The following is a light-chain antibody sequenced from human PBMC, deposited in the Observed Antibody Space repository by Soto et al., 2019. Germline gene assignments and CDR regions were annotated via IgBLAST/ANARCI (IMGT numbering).Light chain of an antibody. CDR2: AAS. Sequence: DIHITPSPSSLSASLGGRVTITCRASQSISRYLNWYQQRPGKAPKFLIYAASNLQSGVPSRFSGSEFGTDFTLTISSLQPEDFATYYCQQSHSTPLTFGGGTKVDIK. CDR3: QQSHSTPLT. J-gene: IGKJ4*01. V-gene: IGKV1-39*01. CDR1: QSISRY.